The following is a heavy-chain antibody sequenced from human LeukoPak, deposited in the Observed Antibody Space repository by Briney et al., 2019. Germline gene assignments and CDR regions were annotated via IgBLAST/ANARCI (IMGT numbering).Heavy chain of an antibody. D-gene: IGHD6-19*01. J-gene: IGHJ4*02. V-gene: IGHV3-7*01. CDR3: AKDRGQQSLVLGVCDY. CDR1: GFIFSNFW. CDR2: IKQDGSRK. Sequence: GGSLRLSCAASGFIFSNFWMGWVRQAPGQGPEWVADIKQDGSRKYYVDSVKGRFTISRDNAKSSLYLQLNSLRAEDTAVYYCAKDRGQQSLVLGVCDYWGQGTLVTVSS.